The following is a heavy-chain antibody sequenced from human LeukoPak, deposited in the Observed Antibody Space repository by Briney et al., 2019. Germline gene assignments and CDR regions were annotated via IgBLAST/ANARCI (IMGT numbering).Heavy chain of an antibody. CDR2: IWYDGSNK. CDR3: AKEYSSSWYHYMDV. V-gene: IGHV3-33*06. J-gene: IGHJ6*03. Sequence: GGSLRLSCAASGFTFSSYGMHWVRQAPGKGLEWVAVIWYDGSNKYYADSEKGRFTISRDNSKNTLYLQMNSLRAEDTAVYYCAKEYSSSWYHYMDVWGKGTTVTVSS. CDR1: GFTFSSYG. D-gene: IGHD6-13*01.